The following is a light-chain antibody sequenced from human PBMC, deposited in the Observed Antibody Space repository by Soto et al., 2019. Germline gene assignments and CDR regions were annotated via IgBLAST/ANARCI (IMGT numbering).Light chain of an antibody. CDR3: QQYHSFSFT. J-gene: IGKJ2*01. V-gene: IGKV1-5*01. CDR2: DVF. Sequence: DIQMTQSPSSLSASVGDRVTITCRARQSITYWLAWYHQKPGRAPKLLIYDVFNLQSGVPSRFSGSGSGTEFTLTISSLQPDDSATYYCQQYHSFSFTFGQGTKLEIK. CDR1: QSITYW.